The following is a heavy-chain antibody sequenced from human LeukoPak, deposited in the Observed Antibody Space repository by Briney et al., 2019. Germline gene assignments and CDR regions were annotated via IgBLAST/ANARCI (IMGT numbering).Heavy chain of an antibody. V-gene: IGHV3-53*01. CDR2: IYSGGST. D-gene: IGHD1-26*01. CDR3: AKEYTGTFSPFPSYFDN. J-gene: IGHJ4*02. Sequence: GGSLRLSCAASGVTVSSNYMSWVRQAPGKGLEWVSVIYSGGSTYYADSVKGRFTISRDNSKNTLYLQMNSLRAEDTAIYYCAKEYTGTFSPFPSYFDNWGQGTLVTVSS. CDR1: GVTVSSNY.